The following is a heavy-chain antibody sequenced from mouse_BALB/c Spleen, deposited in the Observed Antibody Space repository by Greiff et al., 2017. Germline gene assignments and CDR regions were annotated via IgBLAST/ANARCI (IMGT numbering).Heavy chain of an antibody. J-gene: IGHJ4*01. CDR1: GFTFSNYW. V-gene: IGHV6-6*02. CDR2: IRLKSNNYAT. Sequence: EVKLEESGGGLVQPGGSMKLSCVASGFTFSNYWMNWVRQSPEKGLEWVAEIRLKSNNYATHYAESVKGRFTISRDDSKSSVYLQMNNLRAEDTGIYYCTRDYRYSYAMDYWGQGTSVTVSS. D-gene: IGHD2-14*01. CDR3: TRDYRYSYAMDY.